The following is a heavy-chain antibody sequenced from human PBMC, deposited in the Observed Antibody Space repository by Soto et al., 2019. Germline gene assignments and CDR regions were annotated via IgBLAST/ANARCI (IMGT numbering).Heavy chain of an antibody. D-gene: IGHD2-15*01. CDR3: ARAPDCSGGSCYSLVGY. J-gene: IGHJ4*02. Sequence: QVQLEQSGAEVKKPGSSVKVSCQASGGTFSGYALSWVRQAPGQGLEWMGGIIPISGTVIYVQKFQGRVTITAGESTSTAYMELRSLRSEDTAIYYCARAPDCSGGSCYSLVGYWGQGTLVTVSS. CDR1: GGTFSGYA. CDR2: IIPISGTV. V-gene: IGHV1-69*01.